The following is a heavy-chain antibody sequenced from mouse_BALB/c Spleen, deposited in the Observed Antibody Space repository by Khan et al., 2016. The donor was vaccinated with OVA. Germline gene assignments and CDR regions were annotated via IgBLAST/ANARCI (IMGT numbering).Heavy chain of an antibody. CDR3: ARAGYGGFAH. CDR1: GYTFTDFL. J-gene: IGHJ3*01. D-gene: IGHD3-2*02. Sequence: QVQLQQSGPELVKPGASVKMSCKASGYTFTDFLISWLKQRPGQGLEWIGEIYPGSGYIYYNEKFKGKATLPSDKSSNTAYMQLSSLTSEDSAVYFCARAGYGGFAHWGQGTLVTVSA. CDR2: IYPGSGYI. V-gene: IGHV1-77*01.